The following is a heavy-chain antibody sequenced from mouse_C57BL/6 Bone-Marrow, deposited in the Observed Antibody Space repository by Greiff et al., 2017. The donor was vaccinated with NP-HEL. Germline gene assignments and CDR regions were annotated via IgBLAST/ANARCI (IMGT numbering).Heavy chain of an antibody. Sequence: VQLQQPVAELVRPGASVKLSCTASGFTIKNTYMHWVKQRPEQGLEWIGRIDPANGNTNYAPKFQGKATITADTSSNTAYLQLSSLTSEDTANYYWARSITAGEAYWGKGTLVTVSA. V-gene: IGHV14-3*01. D-gene: IGHD1-2*01. CDR3: ARSITAGEAY. CDR2: IDPANGNT. CDR1: GFTIKNTY. J-gene: IGHJ3*01.